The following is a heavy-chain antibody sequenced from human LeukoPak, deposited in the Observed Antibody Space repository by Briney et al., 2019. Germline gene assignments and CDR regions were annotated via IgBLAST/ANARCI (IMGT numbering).Heavy chain of an antibody. Sequence: SETLSLTCTVSGGSISSYYWSWIRQPPGKGLEWIGYIYYSGSINYNPSLKSRVTISVDTSKNQFSLKLSSVTAADTAVYYCARDPDLGSFDYWGQGTLVTVSS. CDR2: IYYSGSI. D-gene: IGHD7-27*01. CDR1: GGSISSYY. CDR3: ARDPDLGSFDY. J-gene: IGHJ4*02. V-gene: IGHV4-59*01.